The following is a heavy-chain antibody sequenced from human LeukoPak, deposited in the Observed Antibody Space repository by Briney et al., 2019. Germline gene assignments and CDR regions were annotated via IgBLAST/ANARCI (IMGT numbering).Heavy chain of an antibody. CDR1: GFTVSSNY. V-gene: IGHV3-66*01. J-gene: IGHJ6*02. CDR2: IYSGGST. CDR3: ARDQRRGYYDSSGYYYTSYYYYGMDV. Sequence: GGSLRLSCAASGFTVSSNYMSWVRQAPGKGLEWVSVIYSGGSTYYADFVKGRFTTSRDNSKNTLYLQMNSLRAEDTAVYYCARDQRRGYYDSSGYYYTSYYYYGMDVWGQGTTVTVSS. D-gene: IGHD3-22*01.